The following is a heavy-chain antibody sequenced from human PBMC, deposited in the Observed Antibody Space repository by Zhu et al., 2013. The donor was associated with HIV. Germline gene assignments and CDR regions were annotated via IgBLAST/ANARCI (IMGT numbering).Heavy chain of an antibody. CDR2: IDPHSGGT. Sequence: QVQLVQSGAEVKKPGAPVKVSCKTSGYTFTGYYMHWVRQAPGQGLEWMGWIDPHSGGTNYAQKFQGRVTMTRDTSISTAYMELSRLSSDDTAVYYCARDMGGDQRGRRINMARGGTDYWGQGTLVSVSS. J-gene: IGHJ4*02. CDR1: GYTFTGYY. D-gene: IGHD3-10*01. CDR3: ARDMGGDQRGRRINMARGGTDY. V-gene: IGHV1-2*02.